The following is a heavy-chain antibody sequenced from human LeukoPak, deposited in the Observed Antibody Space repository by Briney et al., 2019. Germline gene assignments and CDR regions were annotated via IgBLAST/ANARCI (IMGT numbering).Heavy chain of an antibody. J-gene: IGHJ4*02. D-gene: IGHD5-18*01. CDR2: IIPIFATA. V-gene: IGHV1-69*05. CDR3: ARGGYSYGYYGY. CDR1: GGTFSSYA. Sequence: SSVKVSCKASGGTFSSYAISWVRQAPGQGLEWMGGIIPIFATANYAQKFQGRVTITTDESTSTAYMELSSLRSEDTAVYYCARGGYSYGYYGYWGQGTLVTVSS.